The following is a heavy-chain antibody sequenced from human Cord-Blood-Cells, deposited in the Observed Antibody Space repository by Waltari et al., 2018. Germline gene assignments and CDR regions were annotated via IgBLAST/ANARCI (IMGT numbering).Heavy chain of an antibody. J-gene: IGHJ4*02. CDR1: GGSISSSSYY. CDR3: ARSVGRDVVVVAAFDY. CDR2: IYYSGST. D-gene: IGHD2-15*01. V-gene: IGHV4-39*01. Sequence: QLQLQESGPGLVKPSETLSLTCTVSGGSISSSSYYWGWIRQPPGKGLEWIGSIYYSGSTYYNPSLKSRVTISVDTSKTQFSLKLSSVTAADTAVYYCARSVGRDVVVVAAFDYWGQGTLVTVSS.